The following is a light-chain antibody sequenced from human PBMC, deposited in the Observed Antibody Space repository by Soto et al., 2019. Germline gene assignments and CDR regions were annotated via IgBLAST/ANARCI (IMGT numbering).Light chain of an antibody. CDR3: QHYNSYSEA. J-gene: IGKJ1*01. V-gene: IGKV1-5*03. CDR1: QTISSW. Sequence: DIQMTQSPSTLSGSVGDRVTITCRASQTISSWLAWYQQEPGKAPERLIYKASTLKSGVPSRFSGSGSGTEFTLTISSLQPDDFATYYCQHYNSYSEAFGQGTKVELK. CDR2: KAS.